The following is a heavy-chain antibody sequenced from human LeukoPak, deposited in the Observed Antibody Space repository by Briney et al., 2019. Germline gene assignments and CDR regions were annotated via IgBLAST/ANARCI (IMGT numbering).Heavy chain of an antibody. CDR1: GGSISSGSYY. J-gene: IGHJ4*02. D-gene: IGHD3-16*01. V-gene: IGHV4-61*02. Sequence: SQTLSLTCTVSGGSISSGSYYWSWIRQPAGKGLEWIGRIYTSGSTNYNPSLKSRVTISVDTSKNQFSLKLSSVTAADSAVYYCARVSEEGEYWGQGTLVTVSS. CDR2: IYTSGST. CDR3: ARVSEEGEY.